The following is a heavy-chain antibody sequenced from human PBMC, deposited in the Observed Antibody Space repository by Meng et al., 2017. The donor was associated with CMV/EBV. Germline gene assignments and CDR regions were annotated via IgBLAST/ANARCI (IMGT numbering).Heavy chain of an antibody. V-gene: IGHV3-11*01. Sequence: GESLKISCAASGFTFSDYYMSWIRQAPGKGLEWVSYISSSGSTIYYADSVKGRFTISRDNAKHSLYLQMNSLRAEDTAVYSCASGVRITMIVVVRHDYWGQGTLVTVSS. J-gene: IGHJ4*02. CDR2: ISSSGSTI. D-gene: IGHD3-22*01. CDR1: GFTFSDYY. CDR3: ASGVRITMIVVVRHDY.